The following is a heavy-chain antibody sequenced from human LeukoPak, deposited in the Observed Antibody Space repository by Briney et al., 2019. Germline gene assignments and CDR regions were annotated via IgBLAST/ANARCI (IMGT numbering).Heavy chain of an antibody. CDR2: TYYRSQWYN. CDR3: ARGTTMDV. CDR1: GDSLSSNSAS. Sequence: SQTLSLTCAISGDSLSSNSASWNWIRQSPSRGLEWLGRTYYRSQWYNDYAVSVKSRVTINADTSKNQISLQLNSVTPEDTAVYYCARGTTMDVWGKGTTVTVSS. V-gene: IGHV6-1*01. D-gene: IGHD1-7*01. J-gene: IGHJ6*03.